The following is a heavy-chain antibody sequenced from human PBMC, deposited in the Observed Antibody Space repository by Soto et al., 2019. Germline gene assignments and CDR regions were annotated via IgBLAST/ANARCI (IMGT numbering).Heavy chain of an antibody. CDR1: GGSINTFY. CDR2: IFSSGST. CDR3: AREGSYSAYNFAHGIQLWSFDF. Sequence: PSETLSLTCTVSGGSINTFYWSWVRQPAGKGLEWIGRIFSSGSTSFNPSLESRVAMSVDTSKNHFSLNLSSVTAADMAVYYCAREGSYSAYNFAHGIQLWSFDFLGQGALVTVSP. V-gene: IGHV4-4*07. D-gene: IGHD5-12*01. J-gene: IGHJ4*02.